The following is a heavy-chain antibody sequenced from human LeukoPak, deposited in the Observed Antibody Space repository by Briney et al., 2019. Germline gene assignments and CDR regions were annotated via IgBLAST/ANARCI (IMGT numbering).Heavy chain of an antibody. CDR3: AREGTYYDFWSGYYSPSGFDY. J-gene: IGHJ4*02. Sequence: GASVKVSCKASGYTFTSYDINWARQATGQGLEWMGWMNPNSGNTGYAQKFQGRVTMTRNTSISTAYMELSSLRSEDTAVYYCAREGTYYDFWSGYYSPSGFDYWGQGTLDTVSS. V-gene: IGHV1-8*01. CDR1: GYTFTSYD. D-gene: IGHD3-3*01. CDR2: MNPNSGNT.